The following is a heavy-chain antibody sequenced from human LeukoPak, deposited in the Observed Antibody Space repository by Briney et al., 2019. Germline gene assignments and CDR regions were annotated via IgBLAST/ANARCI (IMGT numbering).Heavy chain of an antibody. CDR1: GSSINNNF. D-gene: IGHD3-22*01. CDR3: ARHRDYYDT. Sequence: SETLSLTCTVSGSSINNNFWTWIRKPPGKGLEWIGYIYSSGSANYNPSRKSRVIISGDTSKNQISLKLTSVTAADTAVYFCARHRDYYDTWGHGTLVTVSS. V-gene: IGHV4-59*08. CDR2: IYSSGSA. J-gene: IGHJ4*01.